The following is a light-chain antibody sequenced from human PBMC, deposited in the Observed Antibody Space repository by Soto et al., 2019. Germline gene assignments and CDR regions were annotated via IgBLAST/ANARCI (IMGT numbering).Light chain of an antibody. Sequence: EIVLTQSPATLSLSPGERATLSCRASQRVRTYLAWYQQKPGQAPRLLFYDASNRAPGIPARFSSSGSGTDFTLTISSLEPEDFAVYYCQLRSIWPPGLTFGGGTRLEIK. CDR1: QRVRTY. CDR2: DAS. V-gene: IGKV3-11*01. CDR3: QLRSIWPPGLT. J-gene: IGKJ4*01.